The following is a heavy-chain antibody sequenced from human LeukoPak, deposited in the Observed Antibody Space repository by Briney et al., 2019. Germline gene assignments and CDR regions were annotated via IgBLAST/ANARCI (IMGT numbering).Heavy chain of an antibody. Sequence: KPSETLSLTCTVSGGSISSSSYYWGWIRQPPGKGLEWIGSIYYSGSTYYNPSLKSRVTISVDTSKNQFSLKLSSVTAADTAVYYCARQQLLWFGESLCFDYWGQGTLVTVSS. CDR2: IYYSGST. CDR1: GGSISSSSYY. CDR3: ARQQLLWFGESLCFDY. V-gene: IGHV4-39*07. J-gene: IGHJ4*02. D-gene: IGHD3-10*01.